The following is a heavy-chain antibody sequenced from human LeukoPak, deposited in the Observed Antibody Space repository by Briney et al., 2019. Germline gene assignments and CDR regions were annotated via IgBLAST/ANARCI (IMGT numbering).Heavy chain of an antibody. CDR2: IYYSGST. CDR3: AREQLVGSRYFDY. J-gene: IGHJ4*02. D-gene: IGHD6-6*01. CDR1: GGSISGGDFY. V-gene: IGHV4-30-4*01. Sequence: SQTLSLTCTVSGGSISGGDFYWSWIRQSPGRGLEWIGYIYYSGSTYYNPSLKSRATISVDTSKNQFSLNLSSVTAADTAMYYCAREQLVGSRYFDYWGQGTLVTVSS.